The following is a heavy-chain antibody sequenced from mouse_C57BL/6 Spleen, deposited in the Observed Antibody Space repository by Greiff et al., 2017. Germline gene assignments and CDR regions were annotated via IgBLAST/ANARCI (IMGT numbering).Heavy chain of an antibody. CDR2: INPGSGGT. CDR1: GYAFTNYL. D-gene: IGHD3-3*01. J-gene: IGHJ2*01. CDR3: AKSRTANCFFDY. Sequence: LQESGAELVRPGTSVKVSCKASGYAFTNYLIEWVKQRPGQGLEWIGVINPGSGGTNYNEKFKGKATLTADKSSSTAYMQLSSLTSEDSAGYFCAKSRTANCFFDYWGQGTTLTVSS. V-gene: IGHV1-54*01.